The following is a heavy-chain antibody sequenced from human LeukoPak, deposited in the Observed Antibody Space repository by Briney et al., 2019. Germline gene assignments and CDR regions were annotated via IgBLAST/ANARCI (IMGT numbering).Heavy chain of an antibody. CDR2: ISSDGST. D-gene: IGHD3-3*02. Sequence: GGSLRLFCAASGLTVRSTYMSWVRQAPGKGLECVSLISSDGSTFYADSVKGRFTISRDNSKNPLYLQMSSLRAEDTAVYYCARDSSSFPNYFDYWGQGTLVTVSS. V-gene: IGHV3-53*01. CDR3: ARDSSSFPNYFDY. J-gene: IGHJ4*02. CDR1: GLTVRSTY.